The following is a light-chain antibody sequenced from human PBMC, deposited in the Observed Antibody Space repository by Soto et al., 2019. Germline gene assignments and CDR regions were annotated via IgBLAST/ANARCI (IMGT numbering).Light chain of an antibody. CDR2: ANS. V-gene: IGLV1-47*01. Sequence: QSVLTQPPSASGTPGQRVTISCSGSSSNIGDNYVYWYQQFPGTAPKLLIYANSQRPSGVPDRFAGSKSGTSASLAISGLRSEEEADYYCAAWDESLSAWVFGGGTKVTVL. J-gene: IGLJ3*02. CDR1: SSNIGDNY. CDR3: AAWDESLSAWV.